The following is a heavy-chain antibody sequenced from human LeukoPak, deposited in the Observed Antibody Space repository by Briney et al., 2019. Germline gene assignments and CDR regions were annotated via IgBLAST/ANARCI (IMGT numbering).Heavy chain of an antibody. CDR3: ARGVYYFDY. J-gene: IGHJ4*02. D-gene: IGHD6-13*01. CDR1: RFTFSSYA. Sequence: PGGSLRLSCAASRFTFSSYAMHWVRQAPGKGLEWVAVISYDGSNKYYADSVKGRFTISRDNSKNTLYLQMNSLRAEDTAVYYCARGVYYFDYWGQGTLVTVSS. V-gene: IGHV3-30-3*01. CDR2: ISYDGSNK.